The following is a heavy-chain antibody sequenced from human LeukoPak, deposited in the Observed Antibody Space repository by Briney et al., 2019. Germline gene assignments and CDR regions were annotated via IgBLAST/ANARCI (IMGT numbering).Heavy chain of an antibody. D-gene: IGHD5-24*01. Sequence: SETLSLTCIVSGGSISNNYWSWTRQSAEKGLEYLGRVYGSGSTDYSPSVKSRVTMSVDTSKNQFSLKLSSVTAADTAVYYCARLDGYNFRPDAFDIWGLGTMVTVSS. V-gene: IGHV4-4*07. CDR3: ARLDGYNFRPDAFDI. J-gene: IGHJ3*02. CDR1: GGSISNNY. CDR2: VYGSGST.